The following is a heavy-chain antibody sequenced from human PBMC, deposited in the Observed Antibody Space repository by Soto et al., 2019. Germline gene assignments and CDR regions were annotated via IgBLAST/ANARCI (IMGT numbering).Heavy chain of an antibody. CDR3: ARGVAAAAGRGYFDY. CDR1: GGSISSSSYY. J-gene: IGHJ4*02. Sequence: SETLSLTCTVSGGSISSSSYYWGWIRQPPGKGLEWIGSIYYSGSTYYNPSLKSRVTISVDTSKNQFSLKLSSVTAADTAVYYCARGVAAAAGRGYFDYWGQGXLVTV. V-gene: IGHV4-39*01. D-gene: IGHD6-13*01. CDR2: IYYSGST.